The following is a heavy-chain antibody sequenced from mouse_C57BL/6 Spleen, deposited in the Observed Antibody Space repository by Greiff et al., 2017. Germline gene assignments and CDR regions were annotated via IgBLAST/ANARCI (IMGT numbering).Heavy chain of an antibody. CDR1: GFSLTSYA. D-gene: IGHD4-1*02. Sequence: VKLQESGPGLVAPSQSLSITCTVSGFSLTSYAISWVRQPPGKGLEWLGVIWTGGGTNYNSALKSRLSISKDNSKSQVFLKMNSLQTDDTARYYCARNFNWDDYAMDYWGQGTSVTVSS. J-gene: IGHJ4*01. CDR3: ARNFNWDDYAMDY. CDR2: IWTGGGT. V-gene: IGHV2-9-1*01.